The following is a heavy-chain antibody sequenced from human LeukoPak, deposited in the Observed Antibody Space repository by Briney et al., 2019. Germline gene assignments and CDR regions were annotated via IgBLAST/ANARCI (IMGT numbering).Heavy chain of an antibody. CDR3: ARSNYYSSGTYYNDF. CDR1: DFSLSTTGVA. CDR2: IYWDDDK. J-gene: IGHJ4*02. V-gene: IGHV2-5*02. Sequence: SGPTLVNPTQTLTLTCIFSDFSLSTTGVAVAWIRQPPGKALEWLGLIYWDDDKRYSPSLKSRLTITKDTSKNHVVLTMTNMDPVDTATYYCARSNYYSSGTYYNDFWGQGTLVTVSS. D-gene: IGHD3-10*01.